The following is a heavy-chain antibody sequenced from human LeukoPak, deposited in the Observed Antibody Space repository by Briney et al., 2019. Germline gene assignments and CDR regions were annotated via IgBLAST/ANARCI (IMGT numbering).Heavy chain of an antibody. J-gene: IGHJ4*02. V-gene: IGHV3-23*01. CDR2: ISGSGGST. Sequence: TGGSLRLSCAASGFTFSSYAMSWVRQAPGKGLEWVSAISGSGGSTYYADSVTGRFTISRDNSKNTLYLQMNSLRAEDTAVYYCAKAEIAVANGEDYWGQGTLVTVSS. CDR1: GFTFSSYA. D-gene: IGHD6-19*01. CDR3: AKAEIAVANGEDY.